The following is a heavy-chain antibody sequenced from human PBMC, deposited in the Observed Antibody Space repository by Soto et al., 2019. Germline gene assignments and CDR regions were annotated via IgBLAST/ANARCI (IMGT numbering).Heavy chain of an antibody. J-gene: IGHJ4*02. V-gene: IGHV3-23*01. CDR2: ISGSGGST. D-gene: IGHD2-2*03. Sequence: EVQLLESGGGLVQPGGSLRLSCAASGFTFSSYAMSWVRKAPGQGLEWVSAISGSGGSTYYADSVKGRFTIYRDNSKNTLYLQMNSLRAEDTAVYYCALEVDIVVVPATFDYWGQGTLFTVSS. CDR1: GFTFSSYA. CDR3: ALEVDIVVVPATFDY.